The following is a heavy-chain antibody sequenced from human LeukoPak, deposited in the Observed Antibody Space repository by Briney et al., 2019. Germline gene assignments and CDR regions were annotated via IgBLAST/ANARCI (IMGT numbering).Heavy chain of an antibody. V-gene: IGHV4-39*07. J-gene: IGHJ4*02. D-gene: IGHD3-10*01. CDR2: IYYSGST. Sequence: SETLSLTCTVSGGSISSSSYYWGWIRQPPGKGLEWIGSIYYSGSTNYNPSLKSRVTISVDTSKNQFSLKLSSVTDADTAVYYCARGLPRKVSGRYYLHFDYWGQGTLVTVSS. CDR1: GGSISSSSYY. CDR3: ARGLPRKVSGRYYLHFDY.